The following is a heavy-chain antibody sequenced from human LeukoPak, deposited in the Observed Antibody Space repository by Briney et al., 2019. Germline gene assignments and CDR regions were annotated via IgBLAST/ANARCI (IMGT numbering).Heavy chain of an antibody. Sequence: PGASLRLSCAASGFTFSSYAMSWVRQAPGKGLEWVSAISGSGGSTYYADSAKGRFTISRDNSKNTLYLQMNSLRAEDTAVYYCAKDRGGSHLGWFDPWGQGTLVTVSS. D-gene: IGHD1-26*01. V-gene: IGHV3-23*01. CDR3: AKDRGGSHLGWFDP. CDR2: ISGSGGST. J-gene: IGHJ5*02. CDR1: GFTFSSYA.